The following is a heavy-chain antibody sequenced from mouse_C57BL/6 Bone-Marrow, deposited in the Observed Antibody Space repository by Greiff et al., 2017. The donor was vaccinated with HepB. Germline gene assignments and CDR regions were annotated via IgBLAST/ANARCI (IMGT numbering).Heavy chain of an antibody. D-gene: IGHD1-1*01. CDR3: ARGLRGYFDY. CDR1: GYAFTNYL. Sequence: QVQLKESGAELVRPGTSVKVSCKASGYAFTNYLIEWVKQRPGQGLEWIGVINPGSGGTNYNEKFKGKATLTADKSSSTAYMQLSSLTSEDSAVYFCARGLRGYFDYWGQGTTLTVSS. J-gene: IGHJ2*01. CDR2: INPGSGGT. V-gene: IGHV1-54*01.